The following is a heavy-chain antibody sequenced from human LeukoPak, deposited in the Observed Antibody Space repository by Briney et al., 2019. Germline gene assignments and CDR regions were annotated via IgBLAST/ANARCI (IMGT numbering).Heavy chain of an antibody. CDR3: ARVDCSSTSCYGYFDY. CDR2: ISYDGSNE. CDR1: GFTFSRYW. J-gene: IGHJ4*02. V-gene: IGHV3-30*03. Sequence: PGGSLRLSCAASGFTFSRYWMSWVRQAPGKGLEWVAVISYDGSNEYYADSVKGRFTISRDNSKNTLYLQMNSLRAEDTAVYYCARVDCSSTSCYGYFDYWGQGTLVTVSS. D-gene: IGHD2-2*01.